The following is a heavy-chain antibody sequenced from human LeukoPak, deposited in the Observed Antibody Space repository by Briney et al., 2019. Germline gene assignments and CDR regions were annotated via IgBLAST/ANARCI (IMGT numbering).Heavy chain of an antibody. J-gene: IGHJ6*03. V-gene: IGHV3-74*01. Sequence: GGSLRLSCATSGFIFSNYGLHWVRQAPGKGLEWVSRINTDGSSTSYADSVKGRFTISRDNAKNTLYLQMNSLRAEDTAVYYCARDTDGYYYYYMDVWGKGTTVTVSS. CDR1: GFIFSNYG. CDR3: ARDTDGYYYYYMDV. CDR2: INTDGSST. D-gene: IGHD2-8*02.